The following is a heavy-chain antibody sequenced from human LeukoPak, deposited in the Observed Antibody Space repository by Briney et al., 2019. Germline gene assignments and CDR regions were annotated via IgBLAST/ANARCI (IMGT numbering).Heavy chain of an antibody. CDR3: ARDLAYSSGWYRWYFDY. Sequence: PGGSLRLSCAASGFTFSSYSMNWVRQAPGKGLEWVSSISSSSSYIYHADSVKGRFTISRDNANNSLYLQMNSLRAEDTAVYYCARDLAYSSGWYRWYFDYWGQGTLVTVSS. V-gene: IGHV3-21*01. CDR2: ISSSSSYI. D-gene: IGHD6-19*01. CDR1: GFTFSSYS. J-gene: IGHJ4*02.